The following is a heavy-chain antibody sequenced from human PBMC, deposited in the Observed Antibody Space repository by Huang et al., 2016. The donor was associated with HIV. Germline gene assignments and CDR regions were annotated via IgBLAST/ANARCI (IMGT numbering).Heavy chain of an antibody. CDR1: GGPFRSYS. CDR2: LMPVFDSP. D-gene: IGHD4-4*01. V-gene: IGHV1-69*13. Sequence: QVQLLQSGAEVKKPGSSVKVSCKASGGPFRSYSIAWVRQAPGQGLEWMASLMPVFDSPNYAQKVQGRVRVTADESTSTVYMELRDLRPDDTPVYFCARGSLEYSVSSSLDYWGQGTHVTVSS. CDR3: ARGSLEYSVSSSLDY. J-gene: IGHJ4*02.